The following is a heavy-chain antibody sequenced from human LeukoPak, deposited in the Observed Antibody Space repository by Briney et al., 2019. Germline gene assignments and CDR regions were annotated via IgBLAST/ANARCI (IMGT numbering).Heavy chain of an antibody. CDR1: GYTLTELS. D-gene: IGHD3-22*01. Sequence: GASVKVSCKVSGYTLTELSMHWVRQAPGKGLEWMGGFDPEDGETIYAQKFQGRVTMAEDTSTDTAYMELSSLRSEDTAVYYCATPTTYYYDRAFDYWGQETLVIVSS. V-gene: IGHV1-24*01. J-gene: IGHJ4*02. CDR2: FDPEDGET. CDR3: ATPTTYYYDRAFDY.